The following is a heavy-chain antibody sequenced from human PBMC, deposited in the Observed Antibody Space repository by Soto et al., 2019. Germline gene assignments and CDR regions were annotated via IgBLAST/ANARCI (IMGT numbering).Heavy chain of an antibody. V-gene: IGHV4-39*01. D-gene: IGHD6-19*01. Sequence: SETLSLTCTVSGVSIRTSTYSWGWIRQPPGKGLEWIGSVFYSGSSYYNPSLKSRVTMSTDTSKNQFSLNLNSVTAADTAVYYCARVRSGPKFDYWGQGTLVTVSS. CDR3: ARVRSGPKFDY. J-gene: IGHJ4*02. CDR2: VFYSGSS. CDR1: GVSIRTSTYS.